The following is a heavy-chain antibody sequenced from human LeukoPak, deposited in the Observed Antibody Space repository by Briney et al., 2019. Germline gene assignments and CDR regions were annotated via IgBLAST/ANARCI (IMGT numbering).Heavy chain of an antibody. Sequence: GGSLRLSCTVSGFTVSSNSMSWVRQAPGKGLEWVSFIYSDNTHYSDSVKGRFTISRDNSKNTLYLQMNSLRAEDTAVYYCASLYSRNLPTLVDYWGQGTLVTVSS. J-gene: IGHJ4*02. CDR3: ASLYSRNLPTLVDY. V-gene: IGHV3-66*03. CDR1: GFTVSSNS. D-gene: IGHD6-13*01. CDR2: IYSDNT.